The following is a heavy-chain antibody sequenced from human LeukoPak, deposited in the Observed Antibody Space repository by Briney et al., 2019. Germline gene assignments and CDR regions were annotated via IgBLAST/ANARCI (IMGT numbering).Heavy chain of an antibody. CDR1: GGSFSGYY. D-gene: IGHD3-10*01. CDR3: ARRVRGVPFDY. Sequence: SETLSLTCAVYGGSFSGYYWSWIRQPPGKGLEWIGEINHSESTNYNPSLKSRVTISVDTSKNQFSLKLSSVTAADTAVYYCARRVRGVPFDYWGQGTLVTVSS. J-gene: IGHJ4*02. CDR2: INHSEST. V-gene: IGHV4-34*01.